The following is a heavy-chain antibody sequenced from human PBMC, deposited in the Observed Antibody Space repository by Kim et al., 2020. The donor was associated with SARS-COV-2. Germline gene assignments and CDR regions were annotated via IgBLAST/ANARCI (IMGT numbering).Heavy chain of an antibody. J-gene: IGHJ4*02. D-gene: IGHD3-22*01. CDR2: ISYDGSNK. CDR1: GFTFSSYG. CDR3: AWTLIGY. Sequence: GGSLRLSCAASGFTFSSYGMHWVRQAPGKGLEWVAVISYDGSNKYYADSVKGRFTISRDNSKNTLYLQMNSLRAEDTAVYYCAWTLIGYWGQGTLVTVSS. V-gene: IGHV3-30*03.